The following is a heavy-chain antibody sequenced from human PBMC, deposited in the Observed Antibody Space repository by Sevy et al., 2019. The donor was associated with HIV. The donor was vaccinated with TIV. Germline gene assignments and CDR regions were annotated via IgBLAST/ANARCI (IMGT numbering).Heavy chain of an antibody. J-gene: IGHJ4*02. CDR3: AKDYSAGITFVRGAYRARGDYFDY. V-gene: IGHV3-30*18. CDR1: GFTFRTSG. D-gene: IGHD3-10*01. CDR2: ISYDEAHK. Sequence: GGSLRLSCVTSGFTFRTSGMHWVRQSPGKGLEWVAIISYDEAHKNYADSVRGRFSISKDNSKNTLYLQMSSLITEDTAVYYCAKDYSAGITFVRGAYRARGDYFDYWGQGTQVTVSS.